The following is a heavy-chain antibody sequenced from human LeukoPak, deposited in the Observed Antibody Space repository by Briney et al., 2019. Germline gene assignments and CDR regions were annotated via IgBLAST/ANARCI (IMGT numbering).Heavy chain of an antibody. Sequence: PGGSLRLSCAASGFTFSSYAMSWVRQAPGKGLEWVSVISGSGDSAFYADSVKGQFTISRDNSKNTVHLQMNSLRAEDTAVYYCAKDRYCSSTRCYGDFDYWGQGTLVTVSS. CDR1: GFTFSSYA. D-gene: IGHD2-2*01. J-gene: IGHJ4*02. V-gene: IGHV3-23*01. CDR3: AKDRYCSSTRCYGDFDY. CDR2: ISGSGDSA.